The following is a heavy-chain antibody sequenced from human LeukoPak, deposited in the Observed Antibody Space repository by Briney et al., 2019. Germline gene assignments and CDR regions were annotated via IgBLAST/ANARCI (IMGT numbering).Heavy chain of an antibody. CDR2: IKQDGKGK. CDR3: ARDAGNSGYDLFDF. J-gene: IGHJ4*02. Sequence: PGGSLRLSCAASGLTFRNYWMTWVRQAPGKGLEWVANIKQDGKGKNYVDSVKGRFTISRDNAKNSLYLQMNSLRVEDTAVYYCARDAGNSGYDLFDFWGQGTLVTVSS. V-gene: IGHV3-7*04. CDR1: GLTFRNYW. D-gene: IGHD5-12*01.